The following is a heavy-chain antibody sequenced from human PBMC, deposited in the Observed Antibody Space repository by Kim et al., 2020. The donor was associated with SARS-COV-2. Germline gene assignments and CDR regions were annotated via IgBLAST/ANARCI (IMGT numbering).Heavy chain of an antibody. V-gene: IGHV3-23*01. CDR3: AKDPTWFEDAFDI. D-gene: IGHD3-10*01. Sequence: YAESVKGRFTISRDNSTNTLYLQMTSLGAEDTSVYYCAKDPTWFEDAFDIWSQGTMDTVSS. J-gene: IGHJ3*02.